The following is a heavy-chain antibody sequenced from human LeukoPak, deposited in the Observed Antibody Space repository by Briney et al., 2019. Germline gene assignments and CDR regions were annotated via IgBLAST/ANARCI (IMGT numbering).Heavy chain of an antibody. CDR2: IKQDGSEK. Sequence: ETLSLTCTVSGYSISSGYYWGWIRQPPGQGLEWVANIKQDGSEKYYVDSVKGRFTISRDNAKNSLYLQMNSLRAEDTAVYYCARGVRGDYWGQGTLVTVSS. J-gene: IGHJ4*02. V-gene: IGHV3-7*01. CDR1: GYSISSGYY. D-gene: IGHD3-10*01. CDR3: ARGVRGDY.